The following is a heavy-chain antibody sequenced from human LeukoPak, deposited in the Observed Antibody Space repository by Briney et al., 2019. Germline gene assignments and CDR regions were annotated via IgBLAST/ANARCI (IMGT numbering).Heavy chain of an antibody. D-gene: IGHD3-10*01. V-gene: IGHV3-48*04. CDR3: ARCYYGSGSYSSADY. CDR2: ISSSSSTI. Sequence: GGSLRLSCAASGFTFANYAMTWVRQAPGKGLEWVSYISSSSSTIYYADSVKGRFTISRDNAKNSLYLQMNSLRAEDTAVYYCARCYYGSGSYSSADYWGQGTLVTVSS. CDR1: GFTFANYA. J-gene: IGHJ4*02.